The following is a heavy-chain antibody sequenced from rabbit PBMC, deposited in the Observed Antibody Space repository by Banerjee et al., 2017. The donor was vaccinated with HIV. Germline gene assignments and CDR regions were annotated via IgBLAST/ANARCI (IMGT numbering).Heavy chain of an antibody. CDR3: ARGGYDENYFNL. CDR1: GFDFSSYY. D-gene: IGHD2-1*01. Sequence: QSLEETGGGLVQPGGSLTLSCKASGFDFSSYYMSWVRQAPGKGLEWIGIIDTGKGNTDYASWVNGRFTISSDNAQNTVDLQMNSLTAADTATYFCARGGYDENYFNLWGQGTLVTVS. CDR2: IDTGKGNT. J-gene: IGHJ4*01. V-gene: IGHV1S7*01.